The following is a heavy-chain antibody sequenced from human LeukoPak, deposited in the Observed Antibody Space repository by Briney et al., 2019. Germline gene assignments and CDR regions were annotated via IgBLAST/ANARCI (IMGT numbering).Heavy chain of an antibody. Sequence: GASVKVSCKASGGTFSSYAISWVRQAPGQGLEWMGRIIPILGIANYAQKFQGRVTITADKSTSTAYMELSSLRSEDTAVYYCARTPYYDFWSGYVDYWGQGTLVTVSS. D-gene: IGHD3-3*01. V-gene: IGHV1-69*04. CDR3: ARTPYYDFWSGYVDY. CDR1: GGTFSSYA. J-gene: IGHJ4*02. CDR2: IIPILGIA.